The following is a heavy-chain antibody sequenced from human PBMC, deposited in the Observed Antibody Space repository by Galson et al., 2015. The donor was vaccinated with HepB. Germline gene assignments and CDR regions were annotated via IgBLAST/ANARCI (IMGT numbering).Heavy chain of an antibody. Sequence: SLRLSCAASGFTFSSYAMSWVRQAPGKGLEWVSAISGSGGSTYYADSVKGRFTISRDNSKNTLYLQMNSLRAEDTAVYYCATMVRGVIITGYFQHWGQGTLVTVSS. CDR2: ISGSGGST. CDR1: GFTFSSYA. CDR3: ATMVRGVIITGYFQH. D-gene: IGHD3-10*01. V-gene: IGHV3-23*01. J-gene: IGHJ1*01.